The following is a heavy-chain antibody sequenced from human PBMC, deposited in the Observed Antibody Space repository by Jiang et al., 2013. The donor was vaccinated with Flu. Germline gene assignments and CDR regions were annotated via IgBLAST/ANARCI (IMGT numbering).Heavy chain of an antibody. CDR1: GFDFSYYA. V-gene: IGHV3-30*02. CDR3: ATLRGSTYDTYLMDS. Sequence: QLVESGGGVVQPGSSLRLSCAASGFDFSYYAMYWVRQAPGKGLEWLSSIWHDGSNKYYADSVKGRFTLSRDNSKNTLFLQMSNLRPEDTAVYYCATLRGSTYDTYLMDSWGQGTLVTVSS. CDR2: IWHDGSNK. J-gene: IGHJ5*01. D-gene: IGHD2-2*01.